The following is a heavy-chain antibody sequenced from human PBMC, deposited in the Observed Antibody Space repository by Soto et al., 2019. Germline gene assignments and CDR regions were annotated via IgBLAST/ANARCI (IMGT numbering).Heavy chain of an antibody. D-gene: IGHD2-15*01. CDR1: GGSFSGYY. J-gene: IGHJ3*02. Sequence: SETLSLTCAVYGGSFSGYYWSWIRQPPGKGLEWIGEINHSGSTNYNPSLKSRVTISVDTSKNQFSLKLSSVTAADTAVYYCARPMWGLDVVVVAAPTERYAFDIWGQGTMVTVSS. CDR3: ARPMWGLDVVVVAAPTERYAFDI. V-gene: IGHV4-34*01. CDR2: INHSGST.